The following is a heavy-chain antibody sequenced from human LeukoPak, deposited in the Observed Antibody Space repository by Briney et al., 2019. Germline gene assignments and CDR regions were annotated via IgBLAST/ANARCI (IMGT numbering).Heavy chain of an antibody. D-gene: IGHD3-10*01. J-gene: IGHJ4*02. Sequence: GGPLRLSCAASGFGFTNAWMSWVRQAPGKGLEWVGRIKSKGDGETTDYAAFVKGRFTMSRDDAKATLYQQINSLITEDTAAYYCTTDLGITMIRGVIVYWGQGTLVTVSS. CDR1: GFGFTNAW. CDR2: IKSKGDGETT. V-gene: IGHV3-15*01. CDR3: TTDLGITMIRGVIVY.